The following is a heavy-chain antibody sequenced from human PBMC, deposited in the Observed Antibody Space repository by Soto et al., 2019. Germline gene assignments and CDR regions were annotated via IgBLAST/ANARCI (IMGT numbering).Heavy chain of an antibody. D-gene: IGHD3-3*01. J-gene: IGHJ6*03. V-gene: IGHV1-3*01. CDR1: GYTFTSYA. Sequence: GASVKVSCKASGYTFTSYAMHWVRQAPGQRLEWMGWINAGNGNTKYSQKFRGRVTITRDTSASTAYMELSSLRSEDTAVYYCARDWSFTIFGYYYYMDVWGKGTTVTVSS. CDR2: INAGNGNT. CDR3: ARDWSFTIFGYYYYMDV.